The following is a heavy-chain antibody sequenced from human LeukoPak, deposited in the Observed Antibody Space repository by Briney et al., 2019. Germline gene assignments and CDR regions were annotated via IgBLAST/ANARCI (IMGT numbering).Heavy chain of an antibody. V-gene: IGHV3-48*01. J-gene: IGHJ4*02. D-gene: IGHD3-22*01. Sequence: GGSLRLSCAASGFTFSSYSMNWVRQAPGKGLEWVSYISSSSSTKYYADSMKGRFTISRDNAKNSLYLQMNSLRAEDTAVYYCARALYDSSGYYFDYWGQGTLVTVSS. CDR2: ISSSSSTK. CDR1: GFTFSSYS. CDR3: ARALYDSSGYYFDY.